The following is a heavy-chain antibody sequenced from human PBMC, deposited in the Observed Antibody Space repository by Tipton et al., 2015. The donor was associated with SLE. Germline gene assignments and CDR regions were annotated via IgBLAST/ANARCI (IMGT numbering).Heavy chain of an antibody. Sequence: LRLSCAVYGGSFSGYYWSWIRQPPGKGLEWIGEINHSGSTNYNPSLKSRVTISVDTSKNQFSLKLSSVTAADTAVYYCARMGNYYGSGSYLNAFDIWGQGTMVTVSS. CDR3: ARMGNYYGSGSYLNAFDI. CDR2: INHSGST. V-gene: IGHV4-34*01. D-gene: IGHD3-10*01. J-gene: IGHJ3*02. CDR1: GGSFSGYY.